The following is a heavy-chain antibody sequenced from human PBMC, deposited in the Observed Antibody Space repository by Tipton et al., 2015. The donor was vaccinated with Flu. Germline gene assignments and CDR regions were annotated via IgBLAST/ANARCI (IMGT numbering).Heavy chain of an antibody. Sequence: TLSLTCTVSGGSINNFSWSWIRQTAGKGLEWIGRIFTSGITDYTQSLKSRVTMSIDASKRQVSLRLSSVTAADTAVYYCARGSLNIDYWGQGILVTVS. CDR3: ARGSLNIDY. CDR2: IFTSGIT. J-gene: IGHJ4*02. V-gene: IGHV4-4*07. CDR1: GGSINNFS.